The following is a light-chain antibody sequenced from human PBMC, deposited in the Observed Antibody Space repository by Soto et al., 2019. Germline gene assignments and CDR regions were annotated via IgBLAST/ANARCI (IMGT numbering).Light chain of an antibody. Sequence: DIQMTQSPSTLSASIGDRVTITCRASQSISRWVAWYQQKPGKAPKLLIYKASSLESGVPSRFSGSGSGTEFTLTISSLQPDDFATYYCQQYTNYPYTFGQGTKLEI. CDR1: QSISRW. CDR2: KAS. J-gene: IGKJ2*01. CDR3: QQYTNYPYT. V-gene: IGKV1-5*03.